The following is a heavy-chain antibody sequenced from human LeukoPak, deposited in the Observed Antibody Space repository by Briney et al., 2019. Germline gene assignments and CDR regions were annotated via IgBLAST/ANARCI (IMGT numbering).Heavy chain of an antibody. Sequence: GGSRRLSCAASGFTFSSYEMNWVRQAPGKGLEWVSYISSSGSTIYYADSVKGRFTISRDNAKNSLYLQMNSLRAEDTAVYYCARDHCSSTSCYTDYWGQGTLVTVSS. J-gene: IGHJ4*02. CDR1: GFTFSSYE. CDR2: ISSSGSTI. V-gene: IGHV3-48*03. CDR3: ARDHCSSTSCYTDY. D-gene: IGHD2-2*02.